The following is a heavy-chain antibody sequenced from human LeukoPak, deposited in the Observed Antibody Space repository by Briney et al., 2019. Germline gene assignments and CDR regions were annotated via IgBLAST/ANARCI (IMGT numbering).Heavy chain of an antibody. V-gene: IGHV3-21*01. D-gene: IGHD3-3*01. CDR2: ISSSSSYI. CDR3: ARDRNYDFCSLGFDP. J-gene: IGHJ5*02. Sequence: GGSLRLSCAASGFTFSSYSMNWVRQAPGKGLEWVSSISSSSSYIYYADSVKGRFTTSRDNAKNSLYLQMNSLRAEDTAVYYCARDRNYDFCSLGFDPWGQGTLVTVSS. CDR1: GFTFSSYS.